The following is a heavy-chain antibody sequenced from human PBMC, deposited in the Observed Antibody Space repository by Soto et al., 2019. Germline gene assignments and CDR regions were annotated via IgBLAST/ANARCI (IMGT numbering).Heavy chain of an antibody. CDR1: GYTFTSYD. CDR2: MSPNSGDR. J-gene: IGHJ5*02. Sequence: QVQLVQSGAEVRRPGASVKVACKASGYTFTSYDINCVRQDPGQGLEWMGWMSPNSGDRGYAQKFQGRVTITRNTSTTTAYMELSSLRSEDTAVYYCARGWDEYSSSLTANWFDPWGQGTLVTGSS. D-gene: IGHD6-6*01. V-gene: IGHV1-8*01. CDR3: ARGWDEYSSSLTANWFDP.